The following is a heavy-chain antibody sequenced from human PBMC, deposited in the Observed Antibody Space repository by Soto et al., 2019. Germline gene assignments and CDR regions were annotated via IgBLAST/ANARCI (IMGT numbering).Heavy chain of an antibody. CDR1: GGTIGRYY. CDR3: ARHLIEAPTSVWFGSSKPGHDAFDS. V-gene: IGHV4-59*08. CDR2: IYYSGST. Sequence: SETLSLTCTVSGGTIGRYYWSWIRQPPGKGLEWIGYIYYSGSTNYNPSLKSRFTISVDTSKNQFSLKLSSVTAADTAVYYCARHLIEAPTSVWFGSSKPGHDAFDSWGQGTMVSVSS. J-gene: IGHJ3*02. D-gene: IGHD3-10*01.